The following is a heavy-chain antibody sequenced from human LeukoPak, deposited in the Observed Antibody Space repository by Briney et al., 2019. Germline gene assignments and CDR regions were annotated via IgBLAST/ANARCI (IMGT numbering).Heavy chain of an antibody. CDR3: ARSPEYQSSSYYPYFYMDV. J-gene: IGHJ6*03. V-gene: IGHV4-38-2*02. CDR2: IYHSGGT. D-gene: IGHD3-22*01. CDR1: GYSISSGYY. Sequence: SETLSLTCTVSGYSISSGYYWGWIRQPPPRELAWMGGIYHSGGTYYNPPLMNRVTISVETSKKQLFLQLRSVTAAATAVYYCARSPEYQSSSYYPYFYMDVWGKGTTVTASS.